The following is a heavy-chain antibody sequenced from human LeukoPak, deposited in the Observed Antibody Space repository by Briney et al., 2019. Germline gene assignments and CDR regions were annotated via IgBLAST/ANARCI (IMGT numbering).Heavy chain of an antibody. Sequence: GESLKISCKGSGYSFTTYWIAWVRQVPGKGLEWMGIIHPRDSDIRYNPPFQGQVTISADKSISTAYLQWNSLKASDTAMYYCARMIGLGEVSPYFDYWGPGSLVTVSS. V-gene: IGHV5-51*01. CDR2: IHPRDSDI. CDR1: GYSFTTYW. J-gene: IGHJ4*02. D-gene: IGHD3-16*02. CDR3: ARMIGLGEVSPYFDY.